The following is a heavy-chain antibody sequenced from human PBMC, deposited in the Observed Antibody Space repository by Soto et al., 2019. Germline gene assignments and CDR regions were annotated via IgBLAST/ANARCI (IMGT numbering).Heavy chain of an antibody. Sequence: AETLSLTWTVSGGSLSRSRYYWGWIRQPPGKGLEWIGSIYYSGSTYYNPSLKSRVTISVDTSKNQFPLKLSSVTAADTAVYYCARGVYYYYYYMDVWGKGTTVTVSS. V-gene: IGHV4-39*01. CDR2: IYYSGST. J-gene: IGHJ6*03. CDR3: ARGVYYYYYYMDV. D-gene: IGHD2-8*01. CDR1: GGSLSRSRYY.